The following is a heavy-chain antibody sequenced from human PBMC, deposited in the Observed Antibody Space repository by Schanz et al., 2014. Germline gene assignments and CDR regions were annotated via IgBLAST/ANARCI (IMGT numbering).Heavy chain of an antibody. CDR3: ARVKYCTITRCYRTETEGIYYMDV. V-gene: IGHV3-23*04. Sequence: EVQLVESGGGLVQPGGSLRLSCAVSGFIVRSNYMTWVRQAPGKGLEWVSAISGSGGSTYYADSVKGRFTISRDNSKNTLYLQMKSLRAEDTAVYYCARVKYCTITRCYRTETEGIYYMDVWGKGTTVTVSS. CDR2: ISGSGGST. D-gene: IGHD2-2*01. J-gene: IGHJ6*03. CDR1: GFIVRSNY.